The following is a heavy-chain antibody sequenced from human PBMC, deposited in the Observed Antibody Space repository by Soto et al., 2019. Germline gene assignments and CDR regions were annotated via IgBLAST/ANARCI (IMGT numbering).Heavy chain of an antibody. CDR2: IYNSGST. D-gene: IGHD6-19*01. Sequence: QVQLQGSGPGLVEPSETLSLTCTVSGGSINTYHWSWIRQPPGKGLEWIGYIYNSGSTNYNPSLNGRVTISVDTSRNQFSLMLSSVTAADTAVYYCARGLVIAVAGGVWFDPWGQGTLVTVSS. CDR3: ARGLVIAVAGGVWFDP. V-gene: IGHV4-59*01. J-gene: IGHJ5*02. CDR1: GGSINTYH.